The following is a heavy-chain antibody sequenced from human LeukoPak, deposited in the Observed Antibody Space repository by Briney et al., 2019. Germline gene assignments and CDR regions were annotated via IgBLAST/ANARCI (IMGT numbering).Heavy chain of an antibody. D-gene: IGHD5-18*01. Sequence: SETLSLTCTVSGYSISSGYYWGWIRQPPGKGLEWIGSIYHSGSTYYNPSLKSRVTISVDTSKNQFSLKLSSVTAADTAAYYCARAAYAKSYVDYWGQGTLVTVSS. CDR1: GYSISSGYY. V-gene: IGHV4-38-2*02. CDR2: IYHSGST. CDR3: ARAAYAKSYVDY. J-gene: IGHJ4*02.